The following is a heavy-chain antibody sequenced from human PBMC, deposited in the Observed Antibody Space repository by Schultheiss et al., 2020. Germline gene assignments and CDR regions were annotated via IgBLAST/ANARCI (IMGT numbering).Heavy chain of an antibody. Sequence: SETLSLTCAVSGGSISSSNWWSWVRQPPGKGLEWIGEIYHSGSTNYNPSLKSRVTISVDKSKNRFSLKLSSVTAADTAVYYCARESAGDSSGAFDIWGQGTMVTVSS. CDR1: GGSISSSNW. CDR2: IYHSGST. CDR3: ARESAGDSSGAFDI. D-gene: IGHD3-22*01. V-gene: IGHV4-4*02. J-gene: IGHJ3*02.